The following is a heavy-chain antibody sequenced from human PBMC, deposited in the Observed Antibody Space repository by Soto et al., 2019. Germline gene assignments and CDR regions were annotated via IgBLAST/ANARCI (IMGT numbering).Heavy chain of an antibody. CDR3: GKEPAKSNGGPSILHY. D-gene: IGHD2-2*01. CDR1: GFTFSDYA. Sequence: PGGSLRLSCAASGFTFSDYAMSWVRQAPGKGLEWVSTISGRGRSTYYADSVKGRFTISRDNSKNTLYLQMNSLRAGDTAVYYCGKEPAKSNGGPSILHYWGHGNLVTVSS. CDR2: ISGRGRST. V-gene: IGHV3-23*01. J-gene: IGHJ4*01.